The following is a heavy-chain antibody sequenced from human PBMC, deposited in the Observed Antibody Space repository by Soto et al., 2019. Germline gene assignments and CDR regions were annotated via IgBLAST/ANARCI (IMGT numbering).Heavy chain of an antibody. CDR3: AKAHASGWSIPGAFDI. V-gene: IGHV3-23*01. CDR2: VSGTGDIT. CDR1: GLTFTTYA. J-gene: IGHJ3*02. Sequence: EVQLLESGGGLVQPGGSLRLSCAASGLTFTTYAMTWVRQAPGKGLEWVSSVSGTGDITYYADSVKGRFTISRDNSKNTVYLQMSSLRAEDTAVYYCAKAHASGWSIPGAFDIWGPGTMVTVSS. D-gene: IGHD6-19*01.